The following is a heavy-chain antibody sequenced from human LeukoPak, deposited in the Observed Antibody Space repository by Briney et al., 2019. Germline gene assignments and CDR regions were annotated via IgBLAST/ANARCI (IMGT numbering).Heavy chain of an antibody. J-gene: IGHJ5*02. CDR2: IYYTGIT. CDR3: ARDMTITGAHYGWLDT. CDR1: SDSISRGYF. D-gene: IGHD5-12*01. Sequence: SETLSLTCAVSSDSISRGYFWSWLRQPPGKGLEWIGYIYYTGITNYNPSLESRVTISVDTSKNRFFLKLSSVTAADTAVYYCARDMTITGAHYGWLDTWGQGTLVTVSS. V-gene: IGHV4-61*03.